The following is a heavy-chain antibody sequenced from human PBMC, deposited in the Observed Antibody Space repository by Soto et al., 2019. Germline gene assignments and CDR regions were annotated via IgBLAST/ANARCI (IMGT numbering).Heavy chain of an antibody. CDR1: GGSISSGGYY. CDR2: IYYSGST. J-gene: IGHJ3*02. CDR3: ARDQQTHNAFDI. V-gene: IGHV4-31*03. Sequence: PSETLSLTCTVSGGSISSGGYYWSWIRQHPGKGLEWIGYIYYSGSTYYNPSLKSRVTMSVDTSKNQFSLKLSSVTAADTAVYYCARDQQTHNAFDIWGQGTMVTVSS.